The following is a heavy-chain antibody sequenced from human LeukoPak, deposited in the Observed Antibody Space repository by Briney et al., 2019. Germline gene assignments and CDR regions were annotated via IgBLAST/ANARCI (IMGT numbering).Heavy chain of an antibody. V-gene: IGHV5-51*01. J-gene: IGHJ4*02. CDR1: GYSFTNYW. CDR2: IYPGDSDT. CDR3: ARRAWPEYSYGYYFDY. D-gene: IGHD5-18*01. Sequence: GGALQISCKGAGYSFTNYWIGWVRQMPGKGLEGMGIIYPGDSDTRYSPSFQGQVTISADKSISTAYLQWSSLKASDTAMYYCARRAWPEYSYGYYFDYWGQGTLVTVSS.